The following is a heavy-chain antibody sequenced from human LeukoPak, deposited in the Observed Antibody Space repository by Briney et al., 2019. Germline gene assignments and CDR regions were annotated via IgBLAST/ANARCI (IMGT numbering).Heavy chain of an antibody. Sequence: GGSLRLSCVASGFTFDDYAMHWVRQAPGQGLEWVSGISWNSGSIVYADSVKGRFTISRDNAKNSLYLQMNSLRAEDTALYYCAKESYGGGPCDYWGQGTLVTVSS. J-gene: IGHJ4*02. V-gene: IGHV3-9*01. CDR3: AKESYGGGPCDY. D-gene: IGHD4/OR15-4a*01. CDR1: GFTFDDYA. CDR2: ISWNSGSI.